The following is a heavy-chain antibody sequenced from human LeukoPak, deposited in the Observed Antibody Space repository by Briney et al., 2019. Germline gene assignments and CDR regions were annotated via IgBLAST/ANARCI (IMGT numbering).Heavy chain of an antibody. J-gene: IGHJ1*01. CDR2: ISSSGSTT. Sequence: GGSLRLSCAASGFTFSSYEMIWVRQAPGKGLEWVSYISSSGSTTHYADSVKGRFSISRDNAKNSLYLQMNSLRAEDTAVYYCARDSGSSFGHYFLHWGQGTLVTVSS. CDR1: GFTFSSYE. V-gene: IGHV3-48*03. D-gene: IGHD1-26*01. CDR3: ARDSGSSFGHYFLH.